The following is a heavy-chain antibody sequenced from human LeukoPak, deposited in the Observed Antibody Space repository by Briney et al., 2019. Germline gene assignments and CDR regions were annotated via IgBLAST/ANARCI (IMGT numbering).Heavy chain of an antibody. Sequence: GGSLRLSCEASGFTVSSNYMSWVRQAPGKGLEWVSVIYSGGSTYYADSVQGRFTISRDNFKNTLYLQMNSLRPEDTAIYYCAKLFESGTYNNFFHYWGQGTLVTVSS. CDR2: IYSGGST. J-gene: IGHJ4*02. V-gene: IGHV3-53*01. CDR3: AKLFESGTYNNFFHY. CDR1: GFTVSSNY. D-gene: IGHD3-10*01.